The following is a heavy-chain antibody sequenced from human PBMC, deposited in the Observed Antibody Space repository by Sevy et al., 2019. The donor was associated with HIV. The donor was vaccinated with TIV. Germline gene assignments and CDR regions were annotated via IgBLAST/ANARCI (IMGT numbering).Heavy chain of an antibody. J-gene: IGHJ6*02. V-gene: IGHV3-30*02. CDR2: LRNDGSTK. Sequence: GGSLRLSCAASGFIFSSYGMHWVRQAPGKGLEWVTFLRNDGSTKYYGDSVRGRFTISRDNSKNMLYLLMNNLRPEDTAVYYCTKGPHPAVTTSYGMDVWGQGITVTVSS. CDR3: TKGPHPAVTTSYGMDV. D-gene: IGHD4-17*01. CDR1: GFIFSSYG.